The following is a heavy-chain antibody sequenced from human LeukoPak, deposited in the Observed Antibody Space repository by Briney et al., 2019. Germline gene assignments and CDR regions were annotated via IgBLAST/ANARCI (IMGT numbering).Heavy chain of an antibody. J-gene: IGHJ5*02. Sequence: ASVKVSCKASGYTFTSYGISWVRQAPGQGLEWMGWINPNSGGTNYAQKFQGRVTMTRDTSISTAYMELSRLRSDDTAVYYCARGGAYNWNYRAFQTNWFDPWGQGTLVTVSS. CDR3: ARGGAYNWNYRAFQTNWFDP. CDR2: INPNSGGT. CDR1: GYTFTSYG. V-gene: IGHV1-2*02. D-gene: IGHD1-7*01.